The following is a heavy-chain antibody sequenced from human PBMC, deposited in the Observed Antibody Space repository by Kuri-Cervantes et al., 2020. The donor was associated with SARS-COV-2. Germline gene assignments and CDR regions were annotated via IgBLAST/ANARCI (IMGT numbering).Heavy chain of an antibody. CDR3: ARQGAYSSGYTDY. V-gene: IGHV5-10-1*01. D-gene: IGHD6-19*01. CDR1: GYSFTSYW. J-gene: IGHJ4*02. CDR2: IDPSDSYT. Sequence: ASVKVSCKGSGYSFTSYWISWVRQMPGKGLEWMGRIDPSDSYTNYSPSFQGHVTISADKSISTAYLQWSSLKASDTAMYYCARQGAYSSGYTDYWGQGTLVTVSS.